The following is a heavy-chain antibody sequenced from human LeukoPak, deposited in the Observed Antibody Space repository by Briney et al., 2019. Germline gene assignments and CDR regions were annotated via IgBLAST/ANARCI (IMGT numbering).Heavy chain of an antibody. J-gene: IGHJ3*02. CDR1: GFTFSSYA. CDR3: AKDINYYESSAYYHDAFDI. Sequence: GGSLRLSCTASGFTFSSYAMSWVRQAPGKGLEWVSTISGSGGSTYYTNSVKGRFTISRDNSKSTLYLQMNSLRAEDTAVYYCAKDINYYESSAYYHDAFDIWGQGTMVTFSS. D-gene: IGHD3-22*01. CDR2: ISGSGGST. V-gene: IGHV3-23*01.